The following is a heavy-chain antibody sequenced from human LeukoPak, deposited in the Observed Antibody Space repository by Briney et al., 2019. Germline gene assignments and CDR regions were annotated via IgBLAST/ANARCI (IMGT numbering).Heavy chain of an antibody. CDR2: IYYSGST. CDR3: ARVGGYCSGGSCYQGWFDP. CDR1: GYSISSGYY. J-gene: IGHJ5*02. Sequence: SETLSLTCTVSGYSISSGYYWGWIRQPPGKGLDWIGYIYYSGSTNYNPSLKGRVTISVDTSKNQFSLKLSSGTAADTAVYYCARVGGYCSGGSCYQGWFDPWGQGTLVTVSS. D-gene: IGHD2-15*01. V-gene: IGHV4-38-2*02.